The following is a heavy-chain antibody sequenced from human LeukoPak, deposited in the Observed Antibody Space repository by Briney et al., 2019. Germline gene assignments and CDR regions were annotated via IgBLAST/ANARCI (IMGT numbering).Heavy chain of an antibody. Sequence: SETLSLTCTVSGGSISSGGYSWSWIRQPPGKGLEWIGYIYHSGSTYYNPSLKSRVTISVDRSKNQFSLKLSSVTAADTAVYYCARQVDPRRYGPDHEYYYGMDVWGQGTTVTVSS. CDR1: GGSISSGGYS. D-gene: IGHD4-17*01. J-gene: IGHJ6*02. CDR2: IYHSGST. CDR3: ARQVDPRRYGPDHEYYYGMDV. V-gene: IGHV4-30-2*01.